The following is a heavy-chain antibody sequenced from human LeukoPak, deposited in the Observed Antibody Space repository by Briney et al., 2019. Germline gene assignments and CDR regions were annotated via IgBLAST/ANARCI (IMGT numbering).Heavy chain of an antibody. CDR1: GGSISSYY. V-gene: IGHV4-4*07. CDR3: ARGTRYCTNGVCYHPPFDY. Sequence: PSETLSLTCTVSGGSISSYYWSWIRQPAGKGLEWIGRIYTSGSTNYNPSLKSRVTMSVDTSKNQFSLKPSSVTAADTAVYYCARGTRYCTNGVCYHPPFDYWGQGTLVTVSS. J-gene: IGHJ4*02. CDR2: IYTSGST. D-gene: IGHD2-8*01.